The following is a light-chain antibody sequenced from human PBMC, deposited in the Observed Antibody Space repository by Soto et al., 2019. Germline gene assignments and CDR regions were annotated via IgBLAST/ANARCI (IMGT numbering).Light chain of an antibody. CDR1: QGISSY. V-gene: IGKV1-9*01. Sequence: DIQLTQSPSFLSASIGNRVTITCRASQGISSYLAWYQQKPGKAPKLLIYAASTLQTEVPSRFSGSGSGTEFTLTISSLQPEDFATYYCQQLNSYPHTFGLGTKLEIK. J-gene: IGKJ2*01. CDR2: AAS. CDR3: QQLNSYPHT.